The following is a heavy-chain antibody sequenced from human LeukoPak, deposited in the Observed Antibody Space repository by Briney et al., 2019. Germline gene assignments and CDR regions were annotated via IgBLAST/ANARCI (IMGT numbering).Heavy chain of an antibody. CDR2: ISGSGGST. J-gene: IGHJ5*02. CDR3: AKTEMTTTWFDP. Sequence: GGSLRLSCAGSGFTFSSYAMSWVRQAPGEGLEWVSAISGSGGSTYYADSVKGRFTISRDNSKNTLYLQMNSLRAEDTAVYYCAKTEMTTTWFDPWGQGTLVTVSS. CDR1: GFTFSSYA. D-gene: IGHD4-17*01. V-gene: IGHV3-23*01.